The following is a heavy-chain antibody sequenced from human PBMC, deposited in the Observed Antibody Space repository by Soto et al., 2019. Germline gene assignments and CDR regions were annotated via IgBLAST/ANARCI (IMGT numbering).Heavy chain of an antibody. J-gene: IGHJ6*02. CDR3: AKKDSAYYDSTGYSDGMDV. D-gene: IGHD3-22*01. V-gene: IGHV3-30*18. CDR2: ISYDGSKK. Sequence: PGGSLRLSGAASGFTFSNYGMHWVRQAPGKGLEWVALISYDGSKKYYADSVKGRFTISRDNSKNTLYLQMNSLRAEDTAVYYCAKKDSAYYDSTGYSDGMDVWGQGTTVTVSS. CDR1: GFTFSNYG.